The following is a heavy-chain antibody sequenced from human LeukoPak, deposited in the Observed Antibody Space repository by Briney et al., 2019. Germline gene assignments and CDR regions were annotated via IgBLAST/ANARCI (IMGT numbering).Heavy chain of an antibody. V-gene: IGHV4-59*01. D-gene: IGHD3-10*01. Sequence: SETLSLTCTVSGGSISSYYWSWIRQPPGKELEWIGYIYYSGSTNYNPSLKSRVTISVDTSKNQFSLKLSSVTAADTAVYYCARGGYYYGSGSQYYYYYYMDVWGKGTTVTISS. CDR1: GGSISSYY. CDR3: ARGGYYYGSGSQYYYYYYMDV. J-gene: IGHJ6*03. CDR2: IYYSGST.